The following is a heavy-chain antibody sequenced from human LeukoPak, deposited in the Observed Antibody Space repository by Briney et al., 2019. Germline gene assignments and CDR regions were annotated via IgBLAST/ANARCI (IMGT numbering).Heavy chain of an antibody. CDR3: ARDLREFARRFDY. J-gene: IGHJ4*02. V-gene: IGHV4-59*12. Sequence: PSETLSLTCTVSGGSISGYYWSWIRQPPGKGLEWIGYIYYSGSTNYNPSLKSRVTISVDTSKNQFSLKLSSVTAADTAVYYCARDLREFARRFDYWGQGTLVTVSS. CDR2: IYYSGST. CDR1: GGSISGYY. D-gene: IGHD2/OR15-2a*01.